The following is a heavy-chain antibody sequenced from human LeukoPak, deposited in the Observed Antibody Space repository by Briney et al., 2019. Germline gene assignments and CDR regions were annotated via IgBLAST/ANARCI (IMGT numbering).Heavy chain of an antibody. J-gene: IGHJ4*02. V-gene: IGHV3-7*01. CDR3: ARDRSGNYYMVYYFDY. CDR2: IKEDGSEK. D-gene: IGHD1-26*01. CDR1: GFTFSSYW. Sequence: GGSLRLSCAASGFTFSSYWMGWVRQAPGKGLEWEANIKEDGSEKYYVDSVKGRFTISRDNAKNSLYLQMNSLRAEDTAVYYCARDRSGNYYMVYYFDYWGQGTLVTVSS.